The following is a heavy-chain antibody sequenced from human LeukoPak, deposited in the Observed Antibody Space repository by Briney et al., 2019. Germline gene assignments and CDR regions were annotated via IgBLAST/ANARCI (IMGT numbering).Heavy chain of an antibody. D-gene: IGHD4-17*01. CDR2: ISSSSSYI. J-gene: IGHJ4*02. CDR1: GFTFSSYS. Sequence: GGSLRLSCAASGFTFSSYSMNWVRQAPGKGLEWVSSISSSSSYIYYADSVKGRFTISRDNAKNSLYLQMNSLRAEDTALYHCAREGEMTTAKNFDYWGQGTLVTVSS. V-gene: IGHV3-21*04. CDR3: AREGEMTTAKNFDY.